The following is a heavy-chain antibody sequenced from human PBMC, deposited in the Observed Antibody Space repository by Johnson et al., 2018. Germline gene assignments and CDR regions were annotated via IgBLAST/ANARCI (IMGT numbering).Heavy chain of an antibody. Sequence: QLVQSGPEAKKPGTSVKVSCKASGFTFTRAAVQWVRQARGQRLEWIGWIVVGSGHTNYAQKFQERVTITRDMSTSTAYMELSSLRSEDTAVYYCAEGWGLNYFYYGMDVWGQGTTVTVSS. V-gene: IGHV1-58*01. D-gene: IGHD3-16*01. CDR3: AEGWGLNYFYYGMDV. CDR1: GFTFTRAA. CDR2: IVVGSGHT. J-gene: IGHJ6*02.